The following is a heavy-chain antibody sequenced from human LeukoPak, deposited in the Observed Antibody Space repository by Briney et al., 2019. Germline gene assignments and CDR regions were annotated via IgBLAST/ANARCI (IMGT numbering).Heavy chain of an antibody. CDR3: ASALSLGYCSGGSCSEGASKVGSYYYYYMDV. Sequence: GASVKVSCKASGYTFGSDDINWVRQATGQGLEWMGWINPNSGGTNYAQKFQGRVTMTRDTSISTAYMELSRLRSDDTAVYYCASALSLGYCSGGSCSEGASKVGSYYYYYMDVWGKGTTVTVSS. CDR1: GYTFGSDD. CDR2: INPNSGGT. D-gene: IGHD2-15*01. J-gene: IGHJ6*03. V-gene: IGHV1-2*02.